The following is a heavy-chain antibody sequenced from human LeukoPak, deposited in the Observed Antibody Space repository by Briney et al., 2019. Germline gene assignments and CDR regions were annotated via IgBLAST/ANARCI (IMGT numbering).Heavy chain of an antibody. CDR3: ARDRRSRPVDY. CDR2: IWYDGSNK. CDR1: GFTFSSYG. J-gene: IGHJ4*02. D-gene: IGHD6-6*01. Sequence: GGSLRLPCAASGFTFSSYGMHWVRQAPGKGLEWVAVIWYDGSNKYYADSVKGRFTISRDNSKNTLYLQMNSLRAEDTAVYYCARDRRSRPVDYWGQGTLVTVST. V-gene: IGHV3-33*01.